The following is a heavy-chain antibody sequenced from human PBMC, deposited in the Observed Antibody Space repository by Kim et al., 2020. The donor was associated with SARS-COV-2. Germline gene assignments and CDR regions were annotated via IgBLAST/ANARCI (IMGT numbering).Heavy chain of an antibody. V-gene: IGHV4-59*01. CDR3: ARALSQLDYYYYGMDV. D-gene: IGHD6-6*01. J-gene: IGHJ6*02. Sequence: SLQGRVTISVDTSKNQFSLKLSSVTAADTAVYYCARALSQLDYYYYGMDVWGQGTTVTVSS.